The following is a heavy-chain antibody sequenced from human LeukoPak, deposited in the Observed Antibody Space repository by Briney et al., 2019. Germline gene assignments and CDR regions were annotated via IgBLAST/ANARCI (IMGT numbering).Heavy chain of an antibody. CDR1: GFTFSSYG. V-gene: IGHV3-NL1*01. CDR3: AKDRGVYYDSSGYYGKYY. J-gene: IGHJ4*02. D-gene: IGHD3-22*01. Sequence: GGSLRLSCAASGFTFSSYGMHWVRQAPGKGLEWVSAISGSGGSTYYADSVKGRFTISRDNSKNTLYLQMNSLRAEDTAVYYCAKDRGVYYDSSGYYGKYYWGQGTLVTVSS. CDR2: ISGSGGST.